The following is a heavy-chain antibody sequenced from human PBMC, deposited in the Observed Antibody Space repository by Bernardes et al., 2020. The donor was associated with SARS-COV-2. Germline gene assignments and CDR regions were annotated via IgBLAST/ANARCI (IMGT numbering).Heavy chain of an antibody. V-gene: IGHV4-31*03. CDR3: VRCVMVGSSHDY. J-gene: IGHJ4*02. CDR1: GGSISSGGYY. CDR2: IYYSGST. Sequence: TLSLTCTVSGGSISSGGYYWSWIRQHPGKCLEWIGYIYYSGSTYYHPSLKSRVTISVDTSKNQCSLTLSYVTAADTAIYYCVRCVMVGSSHDYWGQGTLVTVSS. D-gene: IGHD1-26*01.